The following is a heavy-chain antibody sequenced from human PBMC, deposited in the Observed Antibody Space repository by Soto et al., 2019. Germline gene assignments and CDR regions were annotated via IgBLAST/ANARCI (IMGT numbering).Heavy chain of an antibody. J-gene: IGHJ4*02. CDR3: ARAIRGYGAYGGY. CDR2: ITQSGHAT. D-gene: IGHD5-12*01. Sequence: QVQLVESGGDLVKPGGSLRISCAASGFTFSDYYMSWIRQTPGKGLEWVSYITQSGHATQYADSVRGRFTISRDNNKNSLYLQMNSLRVEDTGVYYCARAIRGYGAYGGYLGQGVLVTVSS. CDR1: GFTFSDYY. V-gene: IGHV3-11*04.